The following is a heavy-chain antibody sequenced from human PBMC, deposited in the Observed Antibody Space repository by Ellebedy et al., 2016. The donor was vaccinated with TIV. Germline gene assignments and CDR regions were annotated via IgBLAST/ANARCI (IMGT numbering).Heavy chain of an antibody. CDR1: GFTFSSYA. CDR3: ARDTSGGSQRRYYYYYGMDV. V-gene: IGHV3-23*01. CDR2: ISGSGGST. J-gene: IGHJ6*02. Sequence: GESLKISCAASGFTFSSYAMSWVRQAPGKGLEWVSAISGSGGSTYYADSVKGRFTISRDNAKNSLYLQMNSLRAEDTAVYYCARDTSGGSQRRYYYYYGMDVWGQGTTVTVSS. D-gene: IGHD2-15*01.